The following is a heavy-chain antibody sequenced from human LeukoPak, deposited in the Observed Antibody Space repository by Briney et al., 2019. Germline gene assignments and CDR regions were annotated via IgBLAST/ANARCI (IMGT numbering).Heavy chain of an antibody. D-gene: IGHD3-16*02. CDR3: AKGVGELSSLFDY. Sequence: GGSLRLSCAASGFTFSNYGMTWVRQAPGKGLEWVSAISGSGDSTYYTDSVKGRFTISRDNSKNTLYLQMNSLRAEDTAVYYCAKGVGELSSLFDYWGQGTLVTVSS. V-gene: IGHV3-23*01. CDR2: ISGSGDST. CDR1: GFTFSNYG. J-gene: IGHJ4*02.